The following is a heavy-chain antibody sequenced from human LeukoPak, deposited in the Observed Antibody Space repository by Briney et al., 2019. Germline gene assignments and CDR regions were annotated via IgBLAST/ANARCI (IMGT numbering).Heavy chain of an antibody. V-gene: IGHV3-21*01. Sequence: GGSLRLSCAASGFDFSTQWMSWVRQAPGKGLEWVSSISTSSSYINYADSVKGRFTISRDNAKKSLYLQMNSLRAEDTAVYYCARVYQGVSLFDGIDYWGQGTLVTVSS. CDR1: GFDFSTQW. CDR2: ISTSSSYI. J-gene: IGHJ4*02. D-gene: IGHD3-10*01. CDR3: ARVYQGVSLFDGIDY.